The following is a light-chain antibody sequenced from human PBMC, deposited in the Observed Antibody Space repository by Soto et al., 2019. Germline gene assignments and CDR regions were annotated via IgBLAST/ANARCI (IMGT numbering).Light chain of an antibody. CDR3: AAWDDSLNVV. Sequence: QSVQTQPPSESRTPGQRVTISCSGSSSNIGTNYVYWYQQLPGTAPKLLIYRNNQRPLGVPDRFSGSKSGTSASLAISGLRSEDESEYYCAAWDDSLNVVFGGGTKLTFL. CDR1: SSNIGTNY. CDR2: RNN. V-gene: IGLV1-47*01. J-gene: IGLJ2*01.